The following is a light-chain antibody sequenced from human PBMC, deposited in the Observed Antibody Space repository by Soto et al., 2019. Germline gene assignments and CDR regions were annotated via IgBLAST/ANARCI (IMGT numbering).Light chain of an antibody. J-gene: IGKJ2*01. CDR2: GAS. Sequence: EIVLTQSPGTLSLSPGERATLSCRASQSVSNNYLAWYQQKRGQAPRLLIFGASIRATGIPDRFSGSGSGTDLTLTISRLEPEDFAVYYCQQYVSSPYTFGQGTKLEIK. CDR1: QSVSNNY. V-gene: IGKV3-20*01. CDR3: QQYVSSPYT.